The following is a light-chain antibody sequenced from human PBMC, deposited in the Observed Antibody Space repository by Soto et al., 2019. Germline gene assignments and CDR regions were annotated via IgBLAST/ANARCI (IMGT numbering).Light chain of an antibody. J-gene: IGKJ2*01. Sequence: EIVLTQSPGTLSLSPGKRATLSCRASQSVSSSYLAWYQQKPGQAPMLLIYGASSRATGIPDRFSGSGSGTDFTLTISRLEPEDFAVYYCQQYGSSPPYTFGQGTKLEIK. CDR2: GAS. V-gene: IGKV3-20*01. CDR1: QSVSSSY. CDR3: QQYGSSPPYT.